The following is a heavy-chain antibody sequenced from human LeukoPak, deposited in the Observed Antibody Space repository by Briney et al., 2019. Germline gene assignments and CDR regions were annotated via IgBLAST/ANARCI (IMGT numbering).Heavy chain of an antibody. CDR1: GYTLTSYD. Sequence: GASVKVSCKASGYTLTSYDINWVRQATGQGLEWMGWMNPNSGNTGYAQKFQGRVTMTRNTSISTAYMELSSLRSEDTAVYYCARARGGYYYDSSAPRYFDYWGQGTLVTVSS. CDR2: MNPNSGNT. D-gene: IGHD3-22*01. J-gene: IGHJ4*02. V-gene: IGHV1-8*01. CDR3: ARARGGYYYDSSAPRYFDY.